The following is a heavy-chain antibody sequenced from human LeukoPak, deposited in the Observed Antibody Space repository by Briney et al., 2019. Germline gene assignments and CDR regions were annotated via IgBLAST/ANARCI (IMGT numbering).Heavy chain of an antibody. CDR3: ARVPPTYYYDSSGYYFDY. D-gene: IGHD3-22*01. CDR2: IYYSGST. J-gene: IGHJ4*02. Sequence: SETLSLTCTVSGGSISSYYWSWIRQPPGKGLEWIGYIYYSGSTNHNPSLKSRVTISVDTSKNQFSLKLGSVTAADTAVYYCARVPPTYYYDSSGYYFDYWGQGTLVTVSS. CDR1: GGSISSYY. V-gene: IGHV4-59*01.